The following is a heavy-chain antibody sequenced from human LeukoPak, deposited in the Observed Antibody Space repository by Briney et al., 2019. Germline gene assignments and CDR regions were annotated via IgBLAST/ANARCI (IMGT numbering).Heavy chain of an antibody. Sequence: RGSLRLSCAASGFTFSSYAMSWVRQAPGKGLEWVSAISGSGGSTYYADSVKGRFTISRDNSNNTLYLQMNSLRAEDTAVYYCAKDPYYDSSGSLGYWGQGTLVTVSS. D-gene: IGHD3-22*01. CDR2: ISGSGGST. V-gene: IGHV3-23*01. J-gene: IGHJ4*02. CDR3: AKDPYYDSSGSLGY. CDR1: GFTFSSYA.